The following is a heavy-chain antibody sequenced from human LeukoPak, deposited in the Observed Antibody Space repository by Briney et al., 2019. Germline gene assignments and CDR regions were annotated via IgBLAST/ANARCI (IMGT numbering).Heavy chain of an antibody. V-gene: IGHV4-34*01. CDR3: ARGPLRYCSSTSCASMDV. CDR1: GGSFSGYY. J-gene: IGHJ6*02. Sequence: PSETLSLTCAVYGGSFSGYYWSWIRQPPGKGLEWSGEINHSGSTNYNPSLKSRVTISLDRSKDQFSLKLSSVTAADTAVYFCARGPLRYCSSTSCASMDVWGQGTTVTVSS. CDR2: INHSGST. D-gene: IGHD2-2*01.